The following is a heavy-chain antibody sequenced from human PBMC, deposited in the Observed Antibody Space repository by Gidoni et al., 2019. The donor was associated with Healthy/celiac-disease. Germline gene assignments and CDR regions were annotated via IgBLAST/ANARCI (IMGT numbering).Heavy chain of an antibody. V-gene: IGHV3-43D*03. D-gene: IGHD2-15*01. Sequence: EVQLVESGGVVVQPGGSLRLSCAASGFTFADYAMHWVRQAPGKGLEWVSLISWDGGSTYYADSVKGRFTISRDNSKNSLYLQMNSLRAEDTALYYCAKDSGEFGVVDHFDYWGQGTLVTVSS. CDR1: GFTFADYA. J-gene: IGHJ4*02. CDR2: ISWDGGST. CDR3: AKDSGEFGVVDHFDY.